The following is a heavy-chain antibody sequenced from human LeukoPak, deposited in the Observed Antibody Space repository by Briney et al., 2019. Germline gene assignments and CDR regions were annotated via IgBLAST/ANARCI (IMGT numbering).Heavy chain of an antibody. CDR2: ISGSGGST. CDR1: GFTVSSNY. J-gene: IGHJ4*02. V-gene: IGHV3-23*01. Sequence: GGSLRLSCAASGFTVSSNYMSWVRQAPGKGLEWVSAISGSGGSTYYADSVKGRFTISRDNSKNTLYLQMNSLRAEDTAVYYCAKALIAVAGFLAYDYWGQGTLVTVSS. D-gene: IGHD6-19*01. CDR3: AKALIAVAGFLAYDY.